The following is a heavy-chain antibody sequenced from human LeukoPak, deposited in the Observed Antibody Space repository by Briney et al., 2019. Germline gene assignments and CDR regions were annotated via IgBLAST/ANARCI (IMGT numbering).Heavy chain of an antibody. Sequence: GESLKISFQGSGYIFTTYWIGWVRQMSGKGLEWMGIIYPGDAHIRYSPFFQGPVTISADMSIHTAFLQWSSLKASDDAMYYCARMRQPASTRYYMDVWGKGTPVTVSS. CDR1: GYIFTTYW. D-gene: IGHD6-13*01. CDR2: IYPGDAHI. V-gene: IGHV5-51*01. J-gene: IGHJ6*03. CDR3: ARMRQPASTRYYMDV.